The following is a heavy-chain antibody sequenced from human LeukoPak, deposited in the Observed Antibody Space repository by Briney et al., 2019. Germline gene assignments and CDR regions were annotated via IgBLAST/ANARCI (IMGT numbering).Heavy chain of an antibody. Sequence: ASVKVSCKASGYTFSSYGISWVRQAPGQGLEWMGWISAYNGNTNYAQKFQGRVTMTTDISTSTAYMELRSLRSDDTAVYYCARGNQEAYYVYYYGMDVWGQGTTVTVSS. CDR3: ARGNQEAYYVYYYGMDV. D-gene: IGHD3-16*01. V-gene: IGHV1-18*01. CDR2: ISAYNGNT. CDR1: GYTFSSYG. J-gene: IGHJ6*02.